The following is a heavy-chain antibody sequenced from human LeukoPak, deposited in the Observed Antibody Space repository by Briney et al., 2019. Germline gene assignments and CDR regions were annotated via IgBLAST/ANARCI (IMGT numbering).Heavy chain of an antibody. D-gene: IGHD3-3*01. V-gene: IGHV4-30-2*01. CDR1: GGSISSGGYS. J-gene: IGHJ3*02. CDR3: ARASYDFSEAFDI. CDR2: IYHSGST. Sequence: PSETLSLTCAVSGGSISSGGYSWSWIRRPPGKGLEWIGYIYHSGSTYYNPSLKSRVTISVDRSKNQFSLKLSSVTAADTAVYYCARASYDFSEAFDIWGQGTMVTVSS.